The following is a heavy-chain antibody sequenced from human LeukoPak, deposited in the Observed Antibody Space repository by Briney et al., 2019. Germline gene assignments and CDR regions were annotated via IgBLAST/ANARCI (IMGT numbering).Heavy chain of an antibody. CDR2: INSDGTGT. CDR1: GLTFSSYW. CDR3: TSNYSSSY. D-gene: IGHD6-13*01. V-gene: IGHV3-74*01. Sequence: PGGSLRLSCAASGLTFSSYWMHWVRQAPGKGLAWVARINSDGTGTTYADSVKGRFTISRDNAKNTLYLQMNSLRAEDTAVYYCTSNYSSSYWGQGTLVTVSS. J-gene: IGHJ4*02.